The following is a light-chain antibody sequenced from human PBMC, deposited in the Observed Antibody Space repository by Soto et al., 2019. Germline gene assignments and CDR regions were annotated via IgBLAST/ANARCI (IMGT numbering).Light chain of an antibody. CDR1: SSDVGGYNY. Sequence: QSALTQPRSVSGSPGQSVTISCTGTSSDVGGYNYVSWYQQHPGRAPKLMIYDVTRRPSGVPDRFSGSKTGNTASLTISGLQAEDEADYYCCSHAASVLFGGRTKLTAL. CDR3: CSHAASVL. V-gene: IGLV2-11*01. CDR2: DVT. J-gene: IGLJ3*02.